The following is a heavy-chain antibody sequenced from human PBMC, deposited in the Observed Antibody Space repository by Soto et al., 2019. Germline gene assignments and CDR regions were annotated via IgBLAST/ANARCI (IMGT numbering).Heavy chain of an antibody. Sequence: ASVKVSCKASGYTFTSYAMHWVRQAPGQRLEWMGWINAGNGNTKYSQKFQGRVTITRDTSASTAYMELSSLRPEDTAVYYCARAQYSGYDTYYYYYMDVWGKGTTVTVS. D-gene: IGHD5-12*01. CDR3: ARAQYSGYDTYYYYYMDV. J-gene: IGHJ6*03. CDR1: GYTFTSYA. CDR2: INAGNGNT. V-gene: IGHV1-3*01.